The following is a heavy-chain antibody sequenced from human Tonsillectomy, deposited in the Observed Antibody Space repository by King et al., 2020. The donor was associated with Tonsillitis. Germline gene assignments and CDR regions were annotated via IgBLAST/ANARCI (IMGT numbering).Heavy chain of an antibody. V-gene: IGHV3-30*04. CDR2: ISYDGHNN. CDR1: GFTFSAYA. J-gene: IGHJ4*02. CDR3: GYSSGWSEPLFDY. D-gene: IGHD6-19*01. Sequence: VQLVESGGGVVQPGRSLRLSCAASGFTFSAYAMHWVRQAPGKGLEWVAVISYDGHNNYYADSVKGRFTISRDNSENTLYLQMNSLRPEGTSGYFCGYSSGWSEPLFDYWGQGTLVTVSS.